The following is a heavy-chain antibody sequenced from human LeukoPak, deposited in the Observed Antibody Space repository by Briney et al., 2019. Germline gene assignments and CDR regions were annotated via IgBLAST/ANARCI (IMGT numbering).Heavy chain of an antibody. CDR2: IIPILGIA. CDR1: GGTFSSYA. CDR3: ARGVAAAGTGSDY. D-gene: IGHD6-13*01. V-gene: IGHV1-69*04. Sequence: ASVKVSCKASGGTFSSYAISWVRPAPGQGLEWMGRIIPILGIANYAQKFQGRVTITADKSTSTAYMELSSLRSEDTAVYYCARGVAAAGTGSDYWGQGTLVTVSS. J-gene: IGHJ4*02.